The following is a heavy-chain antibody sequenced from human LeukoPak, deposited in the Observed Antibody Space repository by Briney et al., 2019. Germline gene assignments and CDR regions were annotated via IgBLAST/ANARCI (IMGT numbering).Heavy chain of an antibody. CDR2: IRGDGSRQ. CDR1: GFTFSNYW. V-gene: IGHV3-7*01. D-gene: IGHD3-22*01. Sequence: GGSLRLSCAASGFTFSNYWMVWVRQAPGEGLEWVANIRGDGSRQYYLDSVKGRFIISRDNAKNSLYLQMSSLRADDTAVYYCVRDANYHDGSNNYDVLDIWGQGTMVTVSS. J-gene: IGHJ3*02. CDR3: VRDANYHDGSNNYDVLDI.